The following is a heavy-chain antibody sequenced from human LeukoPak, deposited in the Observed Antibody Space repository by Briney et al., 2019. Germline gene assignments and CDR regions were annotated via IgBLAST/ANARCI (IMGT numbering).Heavy chain of an antibody. Sequence: SVKVSCKASGGTFSSYAISWVRQAPGQGLEWMGGIIPIFGTANYAEKFQGRVTITADESTTTAYMDLSSLRFEDTAVYYCARGARGDYYHYYIDVWGNGTTVTISS. CDR2: IIPIFGTA. CDR1: GGTFSSYA. V-gene: IGHV1-69*13. J-gene: IGHJ6*03. CDR3: ARGARGDYYHYYIDV.